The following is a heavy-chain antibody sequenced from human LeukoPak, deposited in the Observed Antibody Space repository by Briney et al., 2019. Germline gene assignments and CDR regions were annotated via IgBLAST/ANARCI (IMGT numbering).Heavy chain of an antibody. CDR2: ISWNSGSI. J-gene: IGHJ4*02. CDR3: AKDMGYDDSSSYYDY. CDR1: GFTFDDYA. D-gene: IGHD3-22*01. V-gene: IGHV3-9*01. Sequence: GGSLRLSCAASGFTFDDYAMHRVRQAPGNGLEWVSGISWNSGSIGYADSVKGRFTISRDNAKNSLYLQMNSLRAEDTALYYCAKDMGYDDSSSYYDYWGQGTLVTVSS.